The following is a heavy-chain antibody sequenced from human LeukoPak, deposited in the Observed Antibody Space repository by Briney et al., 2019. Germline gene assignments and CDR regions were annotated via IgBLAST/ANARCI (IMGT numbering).Heavy chain of an antibody. Sequence: ASVKVSCTASGYTFTSYDINWVRQATGQGLEWMGWMNPNSGNTGYAQKFQGRVTITRNTSISTAYMELSSLRSEDTAVYYCARALRFCSGGSCYSGDWFDPWGQGTLVTVSS. CDR1: GYTFTSYD. J-gene: IGHJ5*02. CDR2: MNPNSGNT. V-gene: IGHV1-8*03. CDR3: ARALRFCSGGSCYSGDWFDP. D-gene: IGHD2-15*01.